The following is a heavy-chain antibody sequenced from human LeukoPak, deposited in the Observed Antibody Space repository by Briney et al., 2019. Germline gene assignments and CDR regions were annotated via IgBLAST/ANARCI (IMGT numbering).Heavy chain of an antibody. CDR3: ARESIVVVPAAKYYDFWSGYFNYMDV. V-gene: IGHV1-46*01. J-gene: IGHJ6*03. Sequence: GASVKVSCKASGYTFTSYYMHWVRQAPGQGLEWMGIINPSGGSTSYAQKFQGRVTMTRDTSTSTVYMELSSLRSEDTAVYYCARESIVVVPAAKYYDFWSGYFNYMDVWGKGTTVTVSS. D-gene: IGHD3-3*01. CDR2: INPSGGST. CDR1: GYTFTSYY.